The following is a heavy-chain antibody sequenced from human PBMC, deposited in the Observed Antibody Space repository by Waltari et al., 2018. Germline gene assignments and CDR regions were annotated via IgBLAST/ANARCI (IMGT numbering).Heavy chain of an antibody. Sequence: DVQLVESGGGLVKTGGSLRLFCAAAGFTCSSYSMHWVRQAPGKGLEWVASISSGGTYIYYTYSVKGRFTISRGSVTDSLYLQMNSLRVEDTATYFCVRSTSWRYYFDTWGQGTLVAVSS. CDR2: ISSGGTYI. D-gene: IGHD6-13*01. J-gene: IGHJ4*02. CDR1: GFTCSSYS. CDR3: VRSTSWRYYFDT. V-gene: IGHV3-21*01.